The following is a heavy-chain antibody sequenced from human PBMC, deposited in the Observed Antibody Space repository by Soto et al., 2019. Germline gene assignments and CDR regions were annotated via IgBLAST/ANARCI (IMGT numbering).Heavy chain of an antibody. CDR2: IFYGLST. CDR3: ARDNGSGSRGWFDP. D-gene: IGHD3-10*01. CDR1: GGPVTSGGYY. J-gene: IGHJ5*02. V-gene: IGHV4-31*03. Sequence: QVQLQESGPGLVKPSQTLSLTCSVSGGPVTSGGYYWSWIRQHPGKGLEWIGYIFYGLSTAYNPSLRSRLSIAADASKNQLSLRMTSVTAADTAMYYCARDNGSGSRGWFDPWGQGILVTVSS.